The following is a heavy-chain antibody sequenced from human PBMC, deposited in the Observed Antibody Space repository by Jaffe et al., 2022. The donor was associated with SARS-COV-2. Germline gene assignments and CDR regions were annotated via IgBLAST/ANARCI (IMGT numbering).Heavy chain of an antibody. CDR3: ATDLRVATWDGYDI. CDR1: GFTINDAW. V-gene: IGHV3-15*01. CDR2: NKRKSDGGTT. Sequence: EVQLVESGGGLVKPGGSLRLSCVASGFTINDAWMNWVRQAPGKGLEWVGRNKRKSDGGTTDYAAPVKGRFIISRDDSKNTLYLEMNSLKTEDTAVYYCATDLRVATWDGYDIWGQGTMVTVS. D-gene: IGHD3-3*01. J-gene: IGHJ3*02.